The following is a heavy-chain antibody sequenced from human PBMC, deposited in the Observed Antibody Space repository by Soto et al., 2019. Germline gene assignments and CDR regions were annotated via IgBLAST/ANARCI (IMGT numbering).Heavy chain of an antibody. V-gene: IGHV5-10-1*01. D-gene: IGHD6-13*01. CDR2: IDPSGSYT. Sequence: PGESLKISCKGSGYSFTSYWISWSRQMPGKGLEWMGRIDPSGSYTNYSPSFQCHVTISAEKSISTAYLQWSSLKASDTAMYYCARLSDGIAAAGTSGGMEVWGQGTTVTVSS. CDR3: ARLSDGIAAAGTSGGMEV. J-gene: IGHJ6*02. CDR1: GYSFTSYW.